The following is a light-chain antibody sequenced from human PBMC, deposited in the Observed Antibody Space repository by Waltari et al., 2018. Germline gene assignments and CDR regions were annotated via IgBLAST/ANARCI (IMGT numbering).Light chain of an antibody. J-gene: IGKJ1*01. CDR2: AAS. CDR3: MQDYSYPRT. CDR1: QAIRND. V-gene: IGKV1-6*01. Sequence: AIQVTQSPSSRSASVGDRVNITCRASQAIRNDLGWYQQKPGMAPKLLIYAASRLEGGVPSRFSGSGSGTDFTLTISNLQPEDFASYYCMQDYSYPRTFGQGTKVEI.